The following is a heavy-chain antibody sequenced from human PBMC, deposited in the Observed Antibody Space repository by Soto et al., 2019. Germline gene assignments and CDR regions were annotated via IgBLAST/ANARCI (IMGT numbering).Heavy chain of an antibody. D-gene: IGHD6-19*01. V-gene: IGHV4-59*01. J-gene: IGHJ6*02. CDR3: ARAHPQCLVRAEAYYYDMDV. Sequence: SVTLSLTCTVSGGSISSYSWSWIRQPPGKGMKWIAYIYYSGSTNYNPSLKSRVTISVDTSKNQFSLKLGSVTAADTAVYYCARAHPQCLVRAEAYYYDMDVWGQGTTVTVSS. CDR1: GGSISSYS. CDR2: IYYSGST.